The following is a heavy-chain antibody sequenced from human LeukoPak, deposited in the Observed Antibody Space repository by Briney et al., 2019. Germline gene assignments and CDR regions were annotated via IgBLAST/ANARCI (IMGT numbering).Heavy chain of an antibody. V-gene: IGHV3-11*01. D-gene: IGHD6-13*01. CDR2: ISSSGSVI. CDR1: GFTFTDYY. J-gene: IGHJ5*02. CDR3: VRDSETGHILAAAYNWLDP. Sequence: PGGSLRLSCAVSGFTFTDYYMSWIRQAPGKGLEWLSYISSSGSVIYSADSVKGRFTISRDNAKNELYLQMNSLRLDDTAVYYCVRDSETGHILAAAYNWLDPWGQGTLVTVSS.